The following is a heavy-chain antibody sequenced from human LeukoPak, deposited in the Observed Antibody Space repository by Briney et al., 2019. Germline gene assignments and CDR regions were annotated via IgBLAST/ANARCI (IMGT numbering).Heavy chain of an antibody. CDR1: GGSISSGGYS. D-gene: IGHD3-22*01. CDR3: ARGGYYYDSSGYYYLDHLFDY. CDR2: IYHSGST. J-gene: IGHJ4*02. V-gene: IGHV4-30-2*01. Sequence: SETLSLTCAVSGGSISSGGYSWSWIRQPPGKGLEWLGYIYHSGSTYYNPSLKSRVTISVDRSKNQFSLKLSSVTAADTAVYYCARGGYYYDSSGYYYLDHLFDYWGQGTLVTVSS.